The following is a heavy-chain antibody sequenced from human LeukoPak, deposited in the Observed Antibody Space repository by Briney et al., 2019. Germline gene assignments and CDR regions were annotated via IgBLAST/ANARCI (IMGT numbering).Heavy chain of an antibody. Sequence: ASVKVSCKASGYTFTGYYMHWVRQAPGQGLGWMGWINPNSGGTNYAQKFQGRVTMTRDTSISTAYMELSRLRSDDTAVYYCARDKDYYDSSGLLGYWGQGTLVTVSS. J-gene: IGHJ4*02. V-gene: IGHV1-2*02. CDR1: GYTFTGYY. D-gene: IGHD3-22*01. CDR3: ARDKDYYDSSGLLGY. CDR2: INPNSGGT.